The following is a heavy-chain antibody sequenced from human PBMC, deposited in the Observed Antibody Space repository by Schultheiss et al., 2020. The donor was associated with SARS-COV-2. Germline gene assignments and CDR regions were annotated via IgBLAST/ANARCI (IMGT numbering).Heavy chain of an antibody. V-gene: IGHV1-2*02. D-gene: IGHD6-6*01. CDR2: IIPNSGGT. J-gene: IGHJ4*02. Sequence: ASVKVSCKASGYTFTSYGISWVRQAPGQGLEWMGRIIPNSGGTNYAQKFQGRVTMTRDTSISTAYMELSRLRSDDTAVYYCARGGYSSSSGFDYWGQGTLVTVSS. CDR1: GYTFTSYG. CDR3: ARGGYSSSSGFDY.